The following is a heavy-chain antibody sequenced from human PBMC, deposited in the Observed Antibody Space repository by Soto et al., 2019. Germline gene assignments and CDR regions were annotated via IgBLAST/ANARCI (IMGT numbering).Heavy chain of an antibody. CDR1: GGSISGFYY. V-gene: IGHV4-30-4*01. Sequence: QVQLQESGPGLVKPSQTLSLTCTVSGGSISGFYYWSWIRQHPGKGLEWIGYIYYSGTTYYNPSLKSRGTISVDTSKNQFSLNLTSVTAADTAVYYCAKDYFGSGSYGFWGQGTLVTVSS. CDR3: AKDYFGSGSYGF. CDR2: IYYSGTT. D-gene: IGHD3-10*01. J-gene: IGHJ4*02.